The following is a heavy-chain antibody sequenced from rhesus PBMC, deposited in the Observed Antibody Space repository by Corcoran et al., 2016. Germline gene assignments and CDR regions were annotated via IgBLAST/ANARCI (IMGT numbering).Heavy chain of an antibody. CDR1: GYTFTDYY. CDR3: ATDSSGTPH. J-gene: IGHJ4*01. Sequence: QVQLVQSGAEVKKPGSSVKVSCKASGYTFTDYYMHWVPQAPRQGLEWMGWIKPYNGNTKEEQKFQGRVTMTRDTSTRTAYMELSSLRSEDTAVYYCATDSSGTPHWGQGVLVTVSS. CDR2: IKPYNGNT. V-gene: IGHV1S2*01. D-gene: IGHD6-31*01.